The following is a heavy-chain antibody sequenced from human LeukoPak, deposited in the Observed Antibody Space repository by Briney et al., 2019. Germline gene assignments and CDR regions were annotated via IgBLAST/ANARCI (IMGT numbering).Heavy chain of an antibody. CDR1: SGSSSSYY. V-gene: IGHV4-59*01. D-gene: IGHD1-26*01. CDR2: VHYSETS. CDR3: AGGNPSGRPGIGFDY. J-gene: IGHJ4*02. Sequence: PSETLSLTCTVSSGSSSSYYWSWIRQPPGKGLEWIGHVHYSETSRYNPSLESRVSITVDTSQNHLSLRLSSVTAADTAVYYCAGGNPSGRPGIGFDYWGQGALVTVSS.